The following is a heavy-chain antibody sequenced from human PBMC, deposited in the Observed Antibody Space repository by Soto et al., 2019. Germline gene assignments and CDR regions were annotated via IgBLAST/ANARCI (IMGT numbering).Heavy chain of an antibody. V-gene: IGHV4-4*02. J-gene: IGHJ4*02. CDR2: IYHSGST. CDR3: ARRDGTSGTTVLDY. D-gene: IGHD1-1*01. Sequence: QVQLQESGPGLVKPSGTLSLTCAVSGGSISSGDWWTWVRQPPGKGLEWIGEIYHSGSTNYNPSLRSRVTISVDQSKNQFSLELSSVTAADTAVYYCARRDGTSGTTVLDYWGQGTLVTVSS. CDR1: GGSISSGDW.